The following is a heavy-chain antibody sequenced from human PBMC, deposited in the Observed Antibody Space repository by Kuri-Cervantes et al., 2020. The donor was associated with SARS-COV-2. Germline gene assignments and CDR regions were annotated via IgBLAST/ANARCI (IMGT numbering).Heavy chain of an antibody. CDR2: ISYDGSNK. CDR1: GFTFSSYG. J-gene: IGHJ6*03. V-gene: IGHV3-30*18. Sequence: GESLKISCAASGFTFSSYGMHWVRQAPGKGLEWVAVISYDGSNKYYADSVKGRFTISRDNSKNTLYLQMNSLRAEDMAVYYCAKGIYGGKNYYYYMDVWGKGTTVTVSS. D-gene: IGHD4-23*01. CDR3: AKGIYGGKNYYYYMDV.